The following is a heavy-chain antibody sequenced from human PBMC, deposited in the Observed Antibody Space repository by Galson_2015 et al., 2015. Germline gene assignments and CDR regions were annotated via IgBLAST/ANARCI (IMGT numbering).Heavy chain of an antibody. V-gene: IGHV3-33*01. CDR1: GLIFSTYG. CDR3: AREAQATVPFPSVAH. J-gene: IGHJ4*01. D-gene: IGHD4-17*01. CDR2: IWYDGTNN. Sequence: SLRLSCAASGLIFSTYGMHWVRQAPGKGLEWVAVIWYDGTNNYYADSVKGRFTISRDNSKNTLYLQMNSLRAEDTAVYYCAREAQATVPFPSVAHWHQRPLVTVSS.